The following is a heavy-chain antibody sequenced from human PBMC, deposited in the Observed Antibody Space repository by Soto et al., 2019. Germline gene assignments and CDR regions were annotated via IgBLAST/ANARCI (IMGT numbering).Heavy chain of an antibody. CDR1: GFTFSQHA. J-gene: IGHJ4*02. Sequence: GGALRLSCTASGFTFSQHAMTWVRQGPGKGLEWVSGLSDSGGSIYYADSVKGRFTISRDNSMNTLYLQMNTLRAEDTAIYYCAKVSSSWYAGFFDLWGQGTLVTVSS. V-gene: IGHV3-23*01. CDR3: AKVSSSWYAGFFDL. D-gene: IGHD6-13*01. CDR2: LSDSGGSI.